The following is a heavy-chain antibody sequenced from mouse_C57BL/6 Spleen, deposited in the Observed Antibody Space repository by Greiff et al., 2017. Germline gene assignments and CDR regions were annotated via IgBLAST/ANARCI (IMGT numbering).Heavy chain of an antibody. V-gene: IGHV1-26*01. CDR1: GYTFTDYY. CDR2: INPNNGGT. D-gene: IGHD1-1*01. J-gene: IGHJ4*01. CDR3: ARRGYYGLYAMDY. Sequence: EVQLQQSGPELVKPGASVKISCKASGYTFTDYYMNWVKQSHGKSLEWIGDINPNNGGTSYNQKFKGKATLTVDKSSSTAYMELRSLTSEDSAVYYCARRGYYGLYAMDYWGQGTSVTVSS.